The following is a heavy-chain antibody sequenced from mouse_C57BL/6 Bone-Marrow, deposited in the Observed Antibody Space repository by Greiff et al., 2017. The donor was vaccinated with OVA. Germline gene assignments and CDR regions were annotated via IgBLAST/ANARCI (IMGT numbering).Heavy chain of an antibody. CDR1: GYAFSSSW. CDR2: IYPGDGDT. V-gene: IGHV1-82*01. CDR3: ARPEGFDY. Sequence: VQGVESGPELVKPGASVKISCKASGYAFSSSWMNWVKQRPGKGLEWIGRIYPGDGDTNYNGKFKGKATLTADKSSSTAYMQLSSLTSEDSAVYFCARPEGFDYWGQGTTLTVSS. J-gene: IGHJ2*01.